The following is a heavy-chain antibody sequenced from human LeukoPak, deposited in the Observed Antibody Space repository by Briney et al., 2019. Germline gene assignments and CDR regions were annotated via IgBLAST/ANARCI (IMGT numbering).Heavy chain of an antibody. Sequence: SETLSLTCTVSGVSISSYYWSWIRQPPGKGLEWIGYIYYSGSTNYNPSLKSRVTISVDTSKNQFSLKLSSVTAADTAVYYCARGRGTTVTSPFDYWGQGTLVTVSS. J-gene: IGHJ4*02. CDR1: GVSISSYY. CDR3: ARGRGTTVTSPFDY. V-gene: IGHV4-59*12. CDR2: IYYSGST. D-gene: IGHD4-17*01.